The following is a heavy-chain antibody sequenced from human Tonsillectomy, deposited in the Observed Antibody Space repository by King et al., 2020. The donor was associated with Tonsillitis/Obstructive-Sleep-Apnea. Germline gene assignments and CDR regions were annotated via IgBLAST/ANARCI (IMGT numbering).Heavy chain of an antibody. D-gene: IGHD4-23*01. V-gene: IGHV3-11*05. Sequence: VQLVESGGGLVKPGGSLRLSCAASGFTFSDYSMSWIRQAPGKGLEWVSYIISSSTYTDYADSVKGRFTISRDDAKNSLYLQMNSLRAEDTAVYYWARDYGGNSADPDWGQGTLVTVSS. J-gene: IGHJ4*02. CDR1: GFTFSDYS. CDR2: IISSSTYT. CDR3: ARDYGGNSADPD.